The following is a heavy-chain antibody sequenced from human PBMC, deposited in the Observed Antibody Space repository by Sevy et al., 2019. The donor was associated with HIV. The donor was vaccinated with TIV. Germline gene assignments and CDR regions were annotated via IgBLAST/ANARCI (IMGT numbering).Heavy chain of an antibody. J-gene: IGHJ6*02. Sequence: GVSLRLSCAASGFTFSSYAMHWVRQAPGKGLEWVAVISYDGSNKYYADSVKGRFTISRDNSKNTLYLQMNSLRAEDTAVYYCGTRSGVDTAMVGRRYYYYYYGMDVWGQGTTVTVSS. CDR3: GTRSGVDTAMVGRRYYYYYYGMDV. CDR2: ISYDGSNK. V-gene: IGHV3-30*04. CDR1: GFTFSSYA. D-gene: IGHD5-18*01.